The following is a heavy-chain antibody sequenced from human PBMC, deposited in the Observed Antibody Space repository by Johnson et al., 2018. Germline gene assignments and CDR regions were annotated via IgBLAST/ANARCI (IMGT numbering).Heavy chain of an antibody. J-gene: IGHJ3*02. CDR1: GFTFDDYA. Sequence: VRLLEAGGGLVEPGRSLRLSCAASGFTFDDYAMHWVRQAPGQGMAWVTGISWNSGSIGYADSVKGRFTISRDNAKNSLYLQLNSLRAEDTALYCCARVRHGSGPSRAFDSWGQGTMVTVSS. CDR3: ARVRHGSGPSRAFDS. CDR2: ISWNSGSI. D-gene: IGHD3-10*01. V-gene: IGHV3-9*01.